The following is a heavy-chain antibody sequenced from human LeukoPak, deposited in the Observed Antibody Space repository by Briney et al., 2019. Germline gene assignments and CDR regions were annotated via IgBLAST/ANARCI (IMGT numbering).Heavy chain of an antibody. CDR1: GFTFSSYS. CDR3: AKSAQWLVLDY. CDR2: ISSSSSTI. D-gene: IGHD6-19*01. V-gene: IGHV3-48*01. Sequence: GGSLRLSCAASGFTFSSYSMNWVRHAPGKGLEWVSYISSSSSTIYYAGSVKGRFTISRDNSKNTLYLQMNSPRAEDTAVYYCAKSAQWLVLDYWGQGTLVTVSS. J-gene: IGHJ4*02.